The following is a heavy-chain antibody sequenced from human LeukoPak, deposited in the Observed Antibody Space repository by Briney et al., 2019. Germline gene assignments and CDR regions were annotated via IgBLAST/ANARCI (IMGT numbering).Heavy chain of an antibody. D-gene: IGHD3-16*02. J-gene: IGHJ6*02. CDR2: KSYDGSNK. V-gene: IGHV3-30*18. Sequence: PGGSLRLSCAASGFTFSHYGVHWVRQAPGKGLEWVAVKSYDGSNKYYADSVKGRFTISRDNSKNTLYLQMNSLRAEDTAVYYCAKEKENFYDYVWGSYPPHTGYGMDVWGQGTTVTVSS. CDR1: GFTFSHYG. CDR3: AKEKENFYDYVWGSYPPHTGYGMDV.